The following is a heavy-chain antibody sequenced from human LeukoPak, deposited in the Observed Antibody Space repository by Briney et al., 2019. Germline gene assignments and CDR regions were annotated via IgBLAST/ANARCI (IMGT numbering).Heavy chain of an antibody. CDR2: VYASGDYNSGIN. J-gene: IGHJ4*02. CDR1: GTSTNTYS. CDR3: ARGDQESYY. V-gene: IGHV4-59*13. D-gene: IGHD3-10*01. Sequence: SQTLSPACTVSGTSTNTYSWSWIRQTPGKGLEWIGYVYASGDYNSGINTYNPSLESRVTITVDTSKNQFALRLTSLTAADTAVYYCARGDQESYYWGQGTRVTVSS.